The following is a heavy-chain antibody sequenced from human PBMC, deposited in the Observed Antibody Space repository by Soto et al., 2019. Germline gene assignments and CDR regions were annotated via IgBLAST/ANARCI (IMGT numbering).Heavy chain of an antibody. CDR3: ARGHFDSRGYSNALDY. D-gene: IGHD3-22*01. CDR1: GGSISSGGYS. CDR2: MYHSGST. Sequence: SETLSLTCAVSGGSISSGGYSWSWIRQPPGKGLEWIGYMYHSGSTYYNPSLKSRVTISLDMSKNHVSLILKSVNIADSAIYYCARGHFDSRGYSNALDYWGQGIQVTVS. V-gene: IGHV4-30-2*01. J-gene: IGHJ4*02.